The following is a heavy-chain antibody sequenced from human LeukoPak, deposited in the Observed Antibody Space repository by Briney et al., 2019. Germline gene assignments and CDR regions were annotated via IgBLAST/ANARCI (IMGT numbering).Heavy chain of an antibody. CDR1: GGSMSSYY. CDR3: ARSGYSYDLVDY. Sequence: PSETLSLTCTVSGGSMSSYYWNWIRQPPGKGLEWIGYIYYSGSTNYNPSLKSRVTISVDTSKNQFSLKLRSVTAADTAVYYCARSGYSYDLVDYWGQGTLVTVSS. J-gene: IGHJ4*02. V-gene: IGHV4-59*08. CDR2: IYYSGST. D-gene: IGHD5-18*01.